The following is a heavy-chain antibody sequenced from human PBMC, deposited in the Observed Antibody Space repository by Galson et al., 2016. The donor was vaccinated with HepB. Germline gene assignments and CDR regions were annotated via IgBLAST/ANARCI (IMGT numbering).Heavy chain of an antibody. CDR2: ISWNSGSI. D-gene: IGHD3-22*01. V-gene: IGHV3-9*01. CDR3: PKDSGVYYYDSSGYRRNAFDI. CDR1: GFTLDHYA. J-gene: IGHJ3*02. Sequence: SLRLSCAASGFTLDHYAMHWVRQAPGKGLEWVSGISWNSGSIGYADSVKGRFTISRDNAKNSLYLQMNSLRAGDTALYYCPKDSGVYYYDSSGYRRNAFDIWGQGTMVTVSS.